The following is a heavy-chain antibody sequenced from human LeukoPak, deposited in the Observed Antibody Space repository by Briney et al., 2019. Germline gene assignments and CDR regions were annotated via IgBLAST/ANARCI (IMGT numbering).Heavy chain of an antibody. J-gene: IGHJ4*02. CDR2: ISSTSNTI. V-gene: IGHV3-48*01. Sequence: GGSLRLSCAASGFTFSSYSMNWVRQAPGKGLEWVSYISSTSNTIYYADSVKGRFTISRDNAKSSLSLQMYSLRAEDTAVYYCARMRTTVTSGDDYWGQGTLVTVSS. D-gene: IGHD4-17*01. CDR3: ARMRTTVTSGDDY. CDR1: GFTFSSYS.